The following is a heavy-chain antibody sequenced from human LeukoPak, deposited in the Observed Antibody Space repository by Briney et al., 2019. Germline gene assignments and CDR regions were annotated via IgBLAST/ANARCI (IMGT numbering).Heavy chain of an antibody. J-gene: IGHJ4*02. V-gene: IGHV3-7*03. Sequence: GGSLRLSCAASGFTFSSYWLTWVRQAPGKGLEWVANIKQDGSEKFYVDSVKGRFTISRDNAKNSLYLQMNSLRAEDTAVYYCARDSGKVGDDGILDYWGQGTLVTVSS. D-gene: IGHD2-21*01. CDR3: ARDSGKVGDDGILDY. CDR1: GFTFSSYW. CDR2: IKQDGSEK.